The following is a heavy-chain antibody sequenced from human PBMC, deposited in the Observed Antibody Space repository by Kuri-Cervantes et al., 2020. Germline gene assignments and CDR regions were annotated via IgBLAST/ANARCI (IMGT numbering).Heavy chain of an antibody. CDR2: INPNSGGT. J-gene: IGHJ4*02. CDR3: ARVRWELLDRDGTGPYYFDY. D-gene: IGHD1-26*01. CDR1: GGTFSSYA. V-gene: IGHV1-2*02. Sequence: ASVKVSCKAPGGTFSSYAISWVRQAPGQGLEWMGWINPNSGGTNYAQKFQGRVTMTRDTSISTAYMELSRLRSDDTAVYYCARVRWELLDRDGTGPYYFDYWGQGTLVTVSS.